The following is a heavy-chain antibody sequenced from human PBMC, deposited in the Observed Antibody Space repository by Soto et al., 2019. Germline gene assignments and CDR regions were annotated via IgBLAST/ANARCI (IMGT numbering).Heavy chain of an antibody. Sequence: PSETLCLTCTVSGGSISSYYWSWIRQPPGKGLEWIGYIYYSGSTNYNPSLKRRVTISVDTSKNEFSLKLNSMSAADTAVYYCARHNYGSGSTFLDYWGQRTLGTVSS. CDR3: ARHNYGSGSTFLDY. D-gene: IGHD3-10*01. CDR2: IYYSGST. J-gene: IGHJ4*02. V-gene: IGHV4-59*08. CDR1: GGSISSYY.